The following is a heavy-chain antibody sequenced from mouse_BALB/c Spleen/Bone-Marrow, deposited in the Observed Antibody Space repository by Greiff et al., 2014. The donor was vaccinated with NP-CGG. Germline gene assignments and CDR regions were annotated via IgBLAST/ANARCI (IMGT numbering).Heavy chain of an antibody. CDR2: IDPENGDT. D-gene: IGHD2-1*01. CDR3: NVWDGNYFFDY. CDR1: GFNIKDYY. J-gene: IGHJ2*01. Sequence: VQLKESGAELVRSGASVKLSCTASGFNIKDYYMHWVKQRPEQGLEWIGWIDPENGDTEYAPKFQGKATMTADTSSNTAYLQLSGLTSEDTAVYYCNVWDGNYFFDYWGQGTTLTVSS. V-gene: IGHV14-4*02.